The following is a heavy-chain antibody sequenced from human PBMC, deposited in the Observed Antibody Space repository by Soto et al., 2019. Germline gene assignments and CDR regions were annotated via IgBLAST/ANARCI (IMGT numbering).Heavy chain of an antibody. CDR1: GFTFSSYW. Sequence: GSLRLSCAASGFTFSSYWMHWVRQAPGKGLVWVARIKGDGSSTAYADSVEGRFTISRDIAKNTLYLLMNSLRAEDTAVYYCARDPDICSGGSCYSHFDYWGQGTLVTVSS. D-gene: IGHD2-15*01. CDR3: ARDPDICSGGSCYSHFDY. V-gene: IGHV3-74*01. J-gene: IGHJ4*02. CDR2: IKGDGSST.